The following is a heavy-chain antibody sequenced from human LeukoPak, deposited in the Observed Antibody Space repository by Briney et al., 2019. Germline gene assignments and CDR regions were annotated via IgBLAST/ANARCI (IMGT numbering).Heavy chain of an antibody. D-gene: IGHD5-12*01. V-gene: IGHV4-59*11. Sequence: SETLSLTCTVSGGSISSHYWSWIRQPPGKGVEWIGYVYDSGSTNYNPSLTSRVTISVDTSKNQFSLKLSSVTAADTAVYYCARGGSGYDSFYYYGMDVWGQGTTVTVSS. J-gene: IGHJ6*02. CDR2: VYDSGST. CDR1: GGSISSHY. CDR3: ARGGSGYDSFYYYGMDV.